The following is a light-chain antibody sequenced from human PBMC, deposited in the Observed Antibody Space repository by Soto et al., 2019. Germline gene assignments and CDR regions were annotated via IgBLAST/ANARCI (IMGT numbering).Light chain of an antibody. CDR2: DVS. J-gene: IGLJ1*01. CDR3: SSYTSSSTPFV. V-gene: IGLV2-14*03. Sequence: QSVLTQPASVSGSPGQSITISCTGTSSDIGGYNYVSWYQRHPGKAPKLMIYDVSDRPSGVSNRFSGSKSGNTASLTISGLRAEDEADYFCSSYTSSSTPFVFGTGTKVTVL. CDR1: SSDIGGYNY.